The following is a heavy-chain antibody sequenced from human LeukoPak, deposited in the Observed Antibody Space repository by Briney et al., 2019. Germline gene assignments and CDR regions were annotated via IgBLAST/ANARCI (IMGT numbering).Heavy chain of an antibody. CDR3: ARGDYDILTGYYPEYYFDY. CDR2: INHSGST. V-gene: IGHV4-34*01. Sequence: KPSETLSLTCTVSGGSISSYYWSWIRQPPGKGLEWIGEINHSGSTNYNPSLKSRVTISVDTSKNQFSLKLSSVTAADTAVYYCARGDYDILTGYYPEYYFDYWGQGTLVTVSS. J-gene: IGHJ4*02. CDR1: GGSISSYY. D-gene: IGHD3-9*01.